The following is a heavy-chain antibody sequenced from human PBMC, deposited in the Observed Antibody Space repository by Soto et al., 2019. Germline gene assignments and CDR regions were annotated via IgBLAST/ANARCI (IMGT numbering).Heavy chain of an antibody. Sequence: SETLSLTCTVSGGSISTFYWSWIRQTPGKGLEWIGYIYYSGITDYNPSLKSRVTLSVDTSKNQFSLDLRSVTAADTAVYYCARGARGSYYYYYGMEVWGRGTTVTVSS. CDR1: GGSISTFY. J-gene: IGHJ6*02. V-gene: IGHV4-59*01. D-gene: IGHD6-6*01. CDR3: ARGARGSYYYYYGMEV. CDR2: IYYSGIT.